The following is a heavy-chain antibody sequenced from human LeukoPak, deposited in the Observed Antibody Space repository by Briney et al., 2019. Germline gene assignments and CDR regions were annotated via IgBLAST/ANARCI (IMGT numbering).Heavy chain of an antibody. Sequence: SVTVSCKASVGTFSSYAISWVRQAPGQGLEWMGGIIPIFGTANYAQKFQGRVTITADKSTSTAYMELSSLRSEDTAVYYCARARVFEVSVGATSVYYYYYMDVWGKGTTVTVSS. CDR2: IIPIFGTA. J-gene: IGHJ6*03. D-gene: IGHD1-26*01. V-gene: IGHV1-69*06. CDR1: VGTFSSYA. CDR3: ARARVFEVSVGATSVYYYYYMDV.